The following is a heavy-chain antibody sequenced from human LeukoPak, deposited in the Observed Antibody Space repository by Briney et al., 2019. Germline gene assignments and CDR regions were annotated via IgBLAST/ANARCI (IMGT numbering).Heavy chain of an antibody. CDR3: TTRFGSWYRDY. CDR1: GGSFSGYY. Sequence: ETLSLTCAVYGGSFSGYYWSWIRQPPGKGLEWVGRIKSKTDGGTTDYAAPVKGRFTISRDDSKNTLYLQMNSLKTEDTAVYYCTTRFGSWYRDYWGQGTLVTVSS. D-gene: IGHD6-13*01. J-gene: IGHJ4*02. CDR2: IKSKTDGGTT. V-gene: IGHV3-15*01.